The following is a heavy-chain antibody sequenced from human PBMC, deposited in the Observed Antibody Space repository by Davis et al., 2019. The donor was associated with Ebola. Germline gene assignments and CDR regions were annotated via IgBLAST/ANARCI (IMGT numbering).Heavy chain of an antibody. V-gene: IGHV1-69*04. CDR3: ARGSSRLHSSSWYRY. CDR2: IIPILGIA. CDR1: GGTFSSYA. D-gene: IGHD6-13*01. J-gene: IGHJ4*02. Sequence: SVKVSCKASGGTFSSYAISWVRQAPGQGLEWMGRIIPILGIANYAQKFQGRVTITADKSTSTAYMKLSSLRSEDTAVYYCARGSSRLHSSSWYRYWGQGTLVTVSS.